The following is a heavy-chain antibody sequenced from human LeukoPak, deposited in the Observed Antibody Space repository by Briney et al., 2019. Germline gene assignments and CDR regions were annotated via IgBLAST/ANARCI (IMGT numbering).Heavy chain of an antibody. D-gene: IGHD3-10*01. J-gene: IGHJ3*02. V-gene: IGHV1-46*01. Sequence: APVKISCKASGYTFTSYYMHWVRQAPGQGLEWMGIINPSGGSTSYAQKFQGRVTMTRDTSTSTVYMELSSLRSEDTAVYYCARPFRVLDAFDIWGQGTMVTVSS. CDR2: INPSGGST. CDR1: GYTFTSYY. CDR3: ARPFRVLDAFDI.